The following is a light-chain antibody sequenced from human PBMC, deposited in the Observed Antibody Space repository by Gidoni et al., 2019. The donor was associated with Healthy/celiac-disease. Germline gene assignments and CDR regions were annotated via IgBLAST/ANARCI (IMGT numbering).Light chain of an antibody. V-gene: IGKV1-39*01. Sequence: DIQMTQSPSSLSASVGDRVTITCRASQSISSYLNWYQQKPGKAPKRLIYAASSLQSGVPSRFSGSGYGTDFTLTIGSLQPEDFATYYCQQSYSTRAYTFXQXTKLEIK. CDR3: QQSYSTRAYT. J-gene: IGKJ2*01. CDR1: QSISSY. CDR2: AAS.